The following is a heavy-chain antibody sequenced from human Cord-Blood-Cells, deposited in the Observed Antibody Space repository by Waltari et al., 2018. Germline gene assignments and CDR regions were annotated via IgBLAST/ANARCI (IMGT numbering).Heavy chain of an antibody. J-gene: IGHJ6*02. CDR2: IKPTEGGT. CDR3: ARVSYSSYYYYGMDG. Sequence: QVQLVQSGAEVKKPGASVKVSCKASGYTFTGYYMHWVRQAPGQGLEWMGRIKPTEGGTRHDQEFQGRVTMTRDTSISTAYMELSRLRSDDTAVYYCARVSYSSYYYYGMDGWGQGTTVTVSS. D-gene: IGHD5-18*01. CDR1: GYTFTGYY. V-gene: IGHV1-2*02.